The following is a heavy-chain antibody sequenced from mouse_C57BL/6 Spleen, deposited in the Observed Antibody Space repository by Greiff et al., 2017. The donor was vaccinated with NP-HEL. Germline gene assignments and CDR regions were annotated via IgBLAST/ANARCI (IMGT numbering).Heavy chain of an antibody. CDR1: GYSITSGYY. D-gene: IGHD1-1*01. Sequence: EVKLEESGPGLVKPSQSLSLTCSVTGYSITSGYYWNWIRQFPGNKLEWMGYISYDGSNNYNPYLKNRISITRDTSKNQFFLKLNSVTTEDTATYYCASYNYYGSLFAYWGQGTLVTVSA. V-gene: IGHV3-6*01. J-gene: IGHJ3*01. CDR3: ASYNYYGSLFAY. CDR2: ISYDGSN.